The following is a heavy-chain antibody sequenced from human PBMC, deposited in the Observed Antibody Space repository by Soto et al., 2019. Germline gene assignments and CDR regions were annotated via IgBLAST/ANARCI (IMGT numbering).Heavy chain of an antibody. D-gene: IGHD3-16*01. V-gene: IGHV1-18*04. CDR3: ARDDYLGGYYYYGMDV. CDR1: GYTFTSYG. Sequence: ASVKVSCKASGYTFTSYGISWVRQAPGQGLEWMGWISAYNGNTNYAQKLQGRVTMTTDTSTSTAYMELRSLRSDDTAAYYCARDDYLGGYYYYGMDVWGQGTTVTVSS. CDR2: ISAYNGNT. J-gene: IGHJ6*02.